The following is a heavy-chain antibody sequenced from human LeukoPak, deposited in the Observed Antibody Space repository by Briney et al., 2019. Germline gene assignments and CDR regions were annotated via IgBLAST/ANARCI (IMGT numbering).Heavy chain of an antibody. CDR3: ASEYCGGDCYIDY. Sequence: PGGSLRLSCAASGFTFSSYSMNWVRQAPGKGLEWVSSISSSSSYIYYADSVKGRFTISRDNAKNSLYLQMNSLRAEDTAVYYCASEYCGGDCYIDYWGQGTLVTVSS. D-gene: IGHD2-21*02. V-gene: IGHV3-21*01. CDR1: GFTFSSYS. CDR2: ISSSSSYI. J-gene: IGHJ4*02.